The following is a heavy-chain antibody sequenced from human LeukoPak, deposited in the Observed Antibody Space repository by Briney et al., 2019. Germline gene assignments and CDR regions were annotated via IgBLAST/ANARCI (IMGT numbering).Heavy chain of an antibody. D-gene: IGHD6-19*01. J-gene: IGHJ4*02. CDR2: IYSGGST. CDR3: AREYRGSSGWYQGY. Sequence: GGSLRLSCAASGFTVSSNYMSWVRQAPGKGLEWVSVIYSGGSTYYADSVKGRFTISRDNSKNTLYLQMNSLRAEDTAVYYCAREYRGSSGWYQGYWGQGTLVTVSS. CDR1: GFTVSSNY. V-gene: IGHV3-53*01.